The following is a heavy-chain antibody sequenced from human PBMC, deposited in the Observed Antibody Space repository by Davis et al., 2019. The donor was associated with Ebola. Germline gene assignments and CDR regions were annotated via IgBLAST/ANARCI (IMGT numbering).Heavy chain of an antibody. CDR1: GGTFRGYY. Sequence: SETLSLTCAVYGGTFRGYYWSWIRQPPGKGLEWIGEINHSGSTNYNPSLKSRVTISVDTSKNQFSLKLSSVTAADTAVYYCARGHRYGSGDNWGQGTLVTVSS. CDR2: INHSGST. J-gene: IGHJ4*02. V-gene: IGHV4-34*01. D-gene: IGHD3-10*01. CDR3: ARGHRYGSGDN.